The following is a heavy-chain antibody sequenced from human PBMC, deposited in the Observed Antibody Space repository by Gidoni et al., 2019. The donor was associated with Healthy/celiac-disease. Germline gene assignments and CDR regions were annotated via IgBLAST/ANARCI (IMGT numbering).Heavy chain of an antibody. D-gene: IGHD3-16*01. Sequence: LEWVAGISYDGSNKYNSDSVKGRFTISRDNSKNTLYLQMNSRRAEDTAVYYCAKDLGYWGQGTLVNVSS. CDR2: ISYDGSNK. J-gene: IGHJ4*02. CDR3: AKDLGY. V-gene: IGHV3-30*18.